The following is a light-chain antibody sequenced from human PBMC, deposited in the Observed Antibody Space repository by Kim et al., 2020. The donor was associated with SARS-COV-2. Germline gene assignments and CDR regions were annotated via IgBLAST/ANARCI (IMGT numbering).Light chain of an antibody. V-gene: IGLV1-44*01. CDR3: AAWDDSLNGVV. CDR2: SNN. CDR1: SSNIGSNT. Sequence: GQMVTISCSGSSSNIGSNTVNWYQQLPGTAPELLIYSNNQRPSGVPDRFSGSKSGTSASLAISGLQSEDEADYYCAAWDDSLNGVVFGGGTQLTVL. J-gene: IGLJ2*01.